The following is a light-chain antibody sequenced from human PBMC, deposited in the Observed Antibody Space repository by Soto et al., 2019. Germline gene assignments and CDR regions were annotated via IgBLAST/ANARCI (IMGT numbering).Light chain of an antibody. CDR3: QQYNDWPPKVT. CDR2: GAS. J-gene: IGKJ5*01. Sequence: EIVMTQSPATLSMSPGERATLSCMASQSVSSNLAWYQQKPGQAPRLLISGASTRATGIPARFSGSGSGTEFTLTISSLQSEDFVVYYCQQYNDWPPKVTCGQGTRLEIK. CDR1: QSVSSN. V-gene: IGKV3-15*01.